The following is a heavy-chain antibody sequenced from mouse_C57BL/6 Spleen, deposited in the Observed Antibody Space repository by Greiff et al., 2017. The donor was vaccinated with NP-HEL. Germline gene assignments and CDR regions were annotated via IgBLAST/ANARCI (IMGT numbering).Heavy chain of an antibody. Sequence: EVKLQESGPGLVKPSQSLSLTCSVTGYSITSGYYWNWIRQFPGNKLEWMGYISYDGSNNYNPSLKNRISITRDTSKNQFFLKLNSVTTEDTATYYCARGDDYGLWFAYWGQGTLVPVSA. V-gene: IGHV3-6*01. D-gene: IGHD2-4*01. CDR2: ISYDGSN. CDR1: GYSITSGYY. J-gene: IGHJ3*01. CDR3: ARGDDYGLWFAY.